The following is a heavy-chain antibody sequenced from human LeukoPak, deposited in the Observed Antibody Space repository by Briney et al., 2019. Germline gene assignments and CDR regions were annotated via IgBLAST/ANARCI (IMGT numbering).Heavy chain of an antibody. D-gene: IGHD2-2*01. Sequence: SVKVSCKASGGTFSSYAISWVRQAPGQGLEWMGGIIPIFGAANYAQKFQGRVTITADESTSTAYMKLSSLRSEDTAVYYCARKLCSSTSCYYYYYYGMDVWGQGTTVTVSS. CDR2: IIPIFGAA. CDR1: GGTFSSYA. CDR3: ARKLCSSTSCYYYYYYGMDV. J-gene: IGHJ6*02. V-gene: IGHV1-69*13.